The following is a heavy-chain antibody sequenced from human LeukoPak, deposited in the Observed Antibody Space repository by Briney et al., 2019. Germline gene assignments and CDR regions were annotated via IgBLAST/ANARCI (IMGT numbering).Heavy chain of an antibody. V-gene: IGHV3-21*01. Sequence: GGSLRLSCAASGFTFSSYDMNWVRQAPGKGLEWVSSISSGGTYIHYGDSVRGRFTISRDNAKNSLYLQMNSLRAEDTAVYYCARVGGYCSSTSCPPPDYWGQGTLVTVSS. CDR3: ARVGGYCSSTSCPPPDY. D-gene: IGHD2-2*01. CDR1: GFTFSSYD. J-gene: IGHJ4*02. CDR2: ISSGGTYI.